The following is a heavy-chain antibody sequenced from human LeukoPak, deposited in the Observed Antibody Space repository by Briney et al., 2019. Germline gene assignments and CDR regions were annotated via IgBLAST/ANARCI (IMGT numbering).Heavy chain of an antibody. CDR1: GFTFSNYD. J-gene: IGHJ3*02. V-gene: IGHV3-33*01. CDR2: IWYDGRNK. Sequence: TGGSLRLSCAASGFTFSNYDMHWVRQAPGKGLEWVAVIWYDGRNKYYADSVKGRFTISRDNSKSTLYLQMNSLRAEDTAVYYCARVKGYYDSSGLNAFDIWDRGTMVTVSS. CDR3: ARVKGYYDSSGLNAFDI. D-gene: IGHD3-22*01.